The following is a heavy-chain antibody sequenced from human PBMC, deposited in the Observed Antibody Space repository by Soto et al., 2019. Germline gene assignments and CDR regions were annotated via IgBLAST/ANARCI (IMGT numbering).Heavy chain of an antibody. CDR3: AGGDCSSTSCYGYYYYGLDV. CDR1: GFTFSSYA. J-gene: IGHJ6*02. Sequence: SGGSLRLSCAASGFTFSSYAMTWVRQAPAKGLEWVSAITGSGGGTFYADSVKGRFTISRDNSKNTLHLQMNSLRAEDTAIYYCAGGDCSSTSCYGYYYYGLDVWGQGTTVTVSS. CDR2: ITGSGGGT. V-gene: IGHV3-23*01. D-gene: IGHD2-2*01.